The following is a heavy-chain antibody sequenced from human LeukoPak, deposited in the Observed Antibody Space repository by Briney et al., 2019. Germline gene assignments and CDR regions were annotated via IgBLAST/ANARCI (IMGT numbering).Heavy chain of an antibody. Sequence: PSETLSLTCTVSGGSISSYYWSWIRQPPGKGLEWIGYIYYSGSTNYNPSLKSRVTISVDTSKNQFSLKLSSVIAADTAVYYCARDNYGSGSLLLDNWFDPWGQGTLVTVSS. J-gene: IGHJ5*02. CDR2: IYYSGST. CDR3: ARDNYGSGSLLLDNWFDP. D-gene: IGHD3-10*01. CDR1: GGSISSYY. V-gene: IGHV4-59*01.